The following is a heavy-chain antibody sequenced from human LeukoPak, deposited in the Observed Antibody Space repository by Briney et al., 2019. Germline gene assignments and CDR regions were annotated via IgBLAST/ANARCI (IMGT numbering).Heavy chain of an antibody. J-gene: IGHJ5*02. CDR3: ARDDDEYYGSGSYSLDP. CDR2: IYYSGST. CDR1: GGSISSHY. V-gene: IGHV4-59*11. D-gene: IGHD3-10*01. Sequence: SETLSLTCTVSGGSISSHYWSWIRQPPGKGLEWIGYIYYSGSTNYNPSLKSRVTISVDTSKNQFSLKLSSVTAADTAVYYCARDDDEYYGSGSYSLDPWGQGTLVTVSS.